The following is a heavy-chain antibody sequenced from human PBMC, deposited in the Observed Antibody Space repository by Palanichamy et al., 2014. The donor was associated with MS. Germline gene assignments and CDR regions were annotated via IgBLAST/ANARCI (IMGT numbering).Heavy chain of an antibody. V-gene: IGHV1-3*01. J-gene: IGHJ4*02. CDR2: INAGNGNT. D-gene: IGHD3-3*01. Sequence: QVQLVQSGAEVKKPGASVKVSCKASGYALTDYAIHWVRQAPGQRLEWMGWINAGNGNTKYSQKFQSRVTITRDTSADTAYMELSSLRSEDTALYYCAREHDSWSGYSFDFWGQGTLVTASS. CDR1: GYALTDYA. CDR3: AREHDSWSGYSFDF.